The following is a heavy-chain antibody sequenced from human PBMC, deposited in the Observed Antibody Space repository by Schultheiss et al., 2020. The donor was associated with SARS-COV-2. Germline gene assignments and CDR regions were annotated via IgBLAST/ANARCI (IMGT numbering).Heavy chain of an antibody. V-gene: IGHV4-59*06. CDR1: GGSFSGYY. J-gene: IGHJ4*02. Sequence: SQTLSLTCAVYGGSFSGYYWSWIRQPAGKGLEWIGYIYYSGSTYYNPSLKSRVTISVDTSKNQFSLKLSSVTAADTAVYYCARERSSIAARRFDYWGQGTLVTVSS. CDR3: ARERSSIAARRFDY. D-gene: IGHD6-6*01. CDR2: IYYSGST.